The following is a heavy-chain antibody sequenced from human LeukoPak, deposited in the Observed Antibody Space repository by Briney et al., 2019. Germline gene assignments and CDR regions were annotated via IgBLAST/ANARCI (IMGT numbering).Heavy chain of an antibody. CDR3: ARAHSIASYYYGVDV. D-gene: IGHD6-13*01. CDR2: IYYSGST. CDR1: GGSISSSYSY. V-gene: IGHV4-39*07. Sequence: SETQSLTCTVSGGSISSSYSYWGWIRQPPGKGLEWIGNIYYSGSTYYSPSLTSRVTVSVDTSENRFSLKPSSVTAADTAVYYCARAHSIASYYYGVDVWGQGTTVTVSS. J-gene: IGHJ6*02.